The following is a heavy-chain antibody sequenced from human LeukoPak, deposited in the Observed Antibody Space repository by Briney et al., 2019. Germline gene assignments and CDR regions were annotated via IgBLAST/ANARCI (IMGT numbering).Heavy chain of an antibody. J-gene: IGHJ6*03. D-gene: IGHD3-10*01. CDR1: GGSISSYY. V-gene: IGHV4-59*01. CDR2: IYYSGST. Sequence: PSETLSLTCTVAGGSISSYYWSWIRQPPGKGLEWIGYIYYSGSTNYNPSLKSRVTISVDTSKNQFSLKLSSVTAADTAVYYCARGGYYYGSGTKSRYYYYYMDVWGKGTTVTVSS. CDR3: ARGGYYYGSGTKSRYYYYYMDV.